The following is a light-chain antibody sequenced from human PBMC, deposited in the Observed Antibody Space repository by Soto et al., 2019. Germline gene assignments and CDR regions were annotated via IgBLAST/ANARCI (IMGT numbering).Light chain of an antibody. CDR1: QSVDSN. V-gene: IGKV3-15*01. J-gene: IGKJ3*01. Sequence: ERVMTQSPATLSVSPGERATLSCRASQSVDSNLAWYQHKPGQAPRLLIFGASSRATGVPARFSGSGSGTEFTLTINSLQSEDFAVYFCQQYDNLPLTFGPGTKVDIK. CDR2: GAS. CDR3: QQYDNLPLT.